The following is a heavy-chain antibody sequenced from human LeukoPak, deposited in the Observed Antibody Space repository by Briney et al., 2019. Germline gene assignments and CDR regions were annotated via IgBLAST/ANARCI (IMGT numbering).Heavy chain of an antibody. CDR2: IYYSGST. CDR3: ARVEFRVVVPAARSYYMDV. Sequence: SETLSLTCTVSGGSISSSSYYWGWIRQPPGKGLEWIGSIYYSGSTYYNPSLKSRVTISVDTSKNQFSLKLSSVTAADTAVYYCARVEFRVVVPAARSYYMDVWGKGTTVTVSS. D-gene: IGHD2-2*01. J-gene: IGHJ6*03. CDR1: GGSISSSSYY. V-gene: IGHV4-39*07.